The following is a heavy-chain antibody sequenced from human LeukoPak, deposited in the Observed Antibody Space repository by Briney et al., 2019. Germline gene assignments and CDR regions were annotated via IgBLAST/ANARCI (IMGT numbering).Heavy chain of an antibody. D-gene: IGHD1-26*01. CDR3: ARDGSGSYYISYYFDY. Sequence: GGSLRLSCAASGFTFSSYAMHWVRQAPGKGLEWVAVISYDGSNKYYADSVKGRFTISRDNSKNTLYLQMNSLRAEDTAVYYCARDGSGSYYISYYFDYWGQGTLVTVSS. CDR2: ISYDGSNK. V-gene: IGHV3-30-3*01. J-gene: IGHJ4*02. CDR1: GFTFSSYA.